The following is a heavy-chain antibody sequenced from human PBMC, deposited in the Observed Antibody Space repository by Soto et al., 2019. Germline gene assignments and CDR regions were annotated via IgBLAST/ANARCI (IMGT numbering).Heavy chain of an antibody. Sequence: EVQLVESGGGLVKPGGSLRLSCAASGFTFSSYSMNWVRQAPGKGLEWVSSISSSSSYIYYADSVKGRFTISRDNAKKSLYPQMNSLRAEDTAVYYCARAKYYYDSHTGGWFDPWGQGTLVTVSS. CDR3: ARAKYYYDSHTGGWFDP. V-gene: IGHV3-21*01. CDR2: ISSSSSYI. J-gene: IGHJ5*02. D-gene: IGHD3-22*01. CDR1: GFTFSSYS.